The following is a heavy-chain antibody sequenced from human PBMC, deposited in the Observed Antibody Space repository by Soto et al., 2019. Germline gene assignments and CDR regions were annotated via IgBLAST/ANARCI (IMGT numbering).Heavy chain of an antibody. V-gene: IGHV1-8*01. D-gene: IGHD1-26*01. Sequence: ASVKVSCKTSGYTFTSYDINWVRQATGQGLEWMGWMNPNSGNTGYAQKFQGRVTMTRSTSINTAYMELNSLRAEDTAVYYCAKALHSGSYASPFDYWGQGTLVTVSS. CDR2: MNPNSGNT. J-gene: IGHJ4*02. CDR1: GYTFTSYD. CDR3: AKALHSGSYASPFDY.